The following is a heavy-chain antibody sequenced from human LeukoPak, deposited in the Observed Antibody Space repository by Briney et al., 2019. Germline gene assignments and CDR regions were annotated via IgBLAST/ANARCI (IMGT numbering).Heavy chain of an antibody. V-gene: IGHV1-2*02. CDR3: ARTPSDYDSSGYYDY. D-gene: IGHD3-22*01. CDR2: INPNSGGT. Sequence: GASVTVSCKASGYTFTGYYMHWVRQAPGQGLEWMGWINPNSGGTNYAQKFQGRVTMTRDTSISTAYMELSRLRSDDTAVYYCARTPSDYDSSGYYDYWGQGTLVTVSS. CDR1: GYTFTGYY. J-gene: IGHJ4*02.